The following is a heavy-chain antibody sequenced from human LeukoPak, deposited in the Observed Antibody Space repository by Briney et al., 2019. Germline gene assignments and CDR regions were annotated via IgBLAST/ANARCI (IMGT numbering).Heavy chain of an antibody. Sequence: ASVKVSCKASGYTFTGYYMHWVRQAPGQGLEWMGWISAYNGNTNYAQKLQGRVTMTTDTSTSTAYMELRSLRSDDTAVYYCARDYLSPTDYWGQGTLVTVSS. V-gene: IGHV1-18*04. D-gene: IGHD3-10*01. CDR3: ARDYLSPTDY. CDR1: GYTFTGYY. CDR2: ISAYNGNT. J-gene: IGHJ4*02.